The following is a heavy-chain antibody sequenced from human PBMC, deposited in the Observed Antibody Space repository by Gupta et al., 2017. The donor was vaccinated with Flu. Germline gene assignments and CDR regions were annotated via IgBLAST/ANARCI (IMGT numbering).Heavy chain of an antibody. J-gene: IGHJ4*02. CDR3: ARDSIAAAGIAD. CDR1: GGTFSSYT. D-gene: IGHD6-13*01. Sequence: QVQLVQSGAEVKKPGSSVKVSCKASGGTFSSYTISWVRQAPGQGLEWMGRIIPILGIANYAQKFQGRVTITADKSTSTAYMELSSLRSEDTAVYYCARDSIAAAGIADWGQGTLVTVSS. CDR2: IIPILGIA. V-gene: IGHV1-69*08.